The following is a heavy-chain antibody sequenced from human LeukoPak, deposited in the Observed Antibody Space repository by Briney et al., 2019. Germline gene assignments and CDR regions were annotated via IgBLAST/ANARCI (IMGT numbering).Heavy chain of an antibody. V-gene: IGHV3-23*01. CDR2: ISGSGGTT. J-gene: IGHJ4*02. CDR1: GFPGFTFSSHA. D-gene: IGHD3-10*01. Sequence: PGGSLRLSCAASGFPGFTFSSHAMSWVRQAPGKGLEWVSAISGSGGTTYYADSVKGRFSISRDNSKNTLYLQMNSLRAEDTAIYYCANKYGSGSYYIGWGQGTLVTVSS. CDR3: ANKYGSGSYYIG.